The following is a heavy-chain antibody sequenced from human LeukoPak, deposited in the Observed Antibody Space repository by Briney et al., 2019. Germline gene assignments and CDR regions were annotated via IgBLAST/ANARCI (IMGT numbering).Heavy chain of an antibody. V-gene: IGHV3-30-3*01. CDR2: ISYDGSNK. CDR3: ASLGGMDV. Sequence: GGSLRLSCAASGFTFSSYAMHWVRQAPGKGLEWVAVISYDGSNKYYADSVKGRFTISRDNSKNTLYLQMNSLRAEDTAVYYCASLGGMDVWGQGTLVTVSS. CDR1: GFTFSSYA. J-gene: IGHJ4*02. D-gene: IGHD1-14*01.